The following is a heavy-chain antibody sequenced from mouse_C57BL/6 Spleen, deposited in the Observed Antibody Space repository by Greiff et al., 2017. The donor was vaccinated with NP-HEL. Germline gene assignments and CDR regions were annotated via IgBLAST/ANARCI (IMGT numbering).Heavy chain of an antibody. J-gene: IGHJ2*01. D-gene: IGHD1-1*01. CDR2: ISYDGNN. Sequence: EVKLMESGPGLVKPSQSLSLTCSVTGYSITSGYYWNWIRQFPGNILEWMGYISYDGNNNYNPSLKNGISITRDTSKNQFFLKLNSVTTEDTATYYCARAGYYGSSDWGQGTTLTVSS. CDR1: GYSITSGYY. CDR3: ARAGYYGSSD. V-gene: IGHV3-6*01.